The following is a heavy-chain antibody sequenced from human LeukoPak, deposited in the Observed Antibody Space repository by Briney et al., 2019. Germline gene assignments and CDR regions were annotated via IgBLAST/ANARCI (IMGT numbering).Heavy chain of an antibody. D-gene: IGHD2-21*02. CDR2: INHSGST. CDR3: ARGGGLHDSNWFDP. J-gene: IGHJ5*02. Sequence: PSETLSLPCALYGGSFSGYYWIWIRHPPGKGLEWIGDINHSGSTNHNPPPKSRVTISVDTSKNQFSLKLSSVTAADTAVYYCARGGGLHDSNWFDPWGQGTLVTVSS. CDR1: GGSFSGYY. V-gene: IGHV4-34*01.